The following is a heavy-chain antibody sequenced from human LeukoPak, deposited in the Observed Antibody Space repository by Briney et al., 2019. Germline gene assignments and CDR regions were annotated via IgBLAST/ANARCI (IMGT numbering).Heavy chain of an antibody. J-gene: IGHJ4*02. D-gene: IGHD5-12*01. CDR1: GYRFTTYW. Sequence: GESLKISCKGSGYRFTTYWIGWVRQMPGKGLEWMGIIYPDDFDARYSPSFQGQVTISADKSISTAYLQWSSLKASDTAVYYCAKVSWGISGYGDYWGQGTLVTVSS. V-gene: IGHV5-51*01. CDR2: IYPDDFDA. CDR3: AKVSWGISGYGDY.